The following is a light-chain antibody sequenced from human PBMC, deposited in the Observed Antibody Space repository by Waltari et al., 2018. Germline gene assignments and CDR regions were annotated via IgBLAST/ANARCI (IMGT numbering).Light chain of an antibody. CDR2: YKSDSDN. CDR3: LIWHNSAWV. CDR1: SGFNVSTYR. J-gene: IGLJ3*02. V-gene: IGLV5-45*02. Sequence: QAVLTQPSSLSASPGASASLTCTLRSGFNVSTYRIYWYQQKPGSPPQYLLKYKSDSDNQRGSGVPSHFSGSKDVSANAGILLLSGLQSEDEADYYCLIWHNSAWVFGGGTKLTVL.